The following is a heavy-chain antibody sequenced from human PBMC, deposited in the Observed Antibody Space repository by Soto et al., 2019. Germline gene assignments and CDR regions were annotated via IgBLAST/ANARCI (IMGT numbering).Heavy chain of an antibody. D-gene: IGHD3-3*01. J-gene: IGHJ6*03. V-gene: IGHV3-23*01. CDR3: AKGGRDFWSGYTLPEADMDV. CDR1: GFTFSSYA. CDR2: ISGSGGFT. Sequence: GGSLRLSCAASGFTFSSYAMSWVRQAPGKGLEWVSSISGSGGFTHHADSVKGHFTISRDNSKNTLYLQMNSLRAEDTAIYYCAKGGRDFWSGYTLPEADMDVWGKGTTVTVSS.